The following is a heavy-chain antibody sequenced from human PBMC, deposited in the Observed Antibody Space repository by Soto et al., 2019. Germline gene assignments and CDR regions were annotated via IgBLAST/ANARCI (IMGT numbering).Heavy chain of an antibody. V-gene: IGHV3-74*01. Sequence: EVQLVESGGDLVQSGGSLRLSCAASGFTFSRYWMHWVRQAPGKGLVWVSRMNEDGSVTDYADSVKGRFTISRDNAKNTLYVQMKSLRAEDTARYFCSRDTYGPNDYWGQGTLVTVSS. CDR2: MNEDGSVT. CDR3: SRDTYGPNDY. J-gene: IGHJ4*02. CDR1: GFTFSRYW. D-gene: IGHD3-10*01.